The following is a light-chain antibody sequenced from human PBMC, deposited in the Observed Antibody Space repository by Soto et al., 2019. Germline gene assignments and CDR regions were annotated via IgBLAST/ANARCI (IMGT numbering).Light chain of an antibody. CDR2: EVS. J-gene: IGKJ1*01. CDR3: MQSIQLPWT. Sequence: DVVMTQTPLSLYVTPGQTASISCKSSQSLLHSDGKTYLYWYLQKAGQPPQLLIYEVSNRFLGAPDRFSGSGSRTDFTLKISRMEAEDVGVYYCMQSIQLPWTFGQGTKVQIK. CDR1: QSLLHSDGKTY. V-gene: IGKV2D-29*01.